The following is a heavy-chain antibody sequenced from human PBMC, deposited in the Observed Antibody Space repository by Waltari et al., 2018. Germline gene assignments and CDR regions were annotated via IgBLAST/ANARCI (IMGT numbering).Heavy chain of an antibody. CDR2: IYYTGST. CDR1: NGSITGFF. Sequence: QVQLQESGPGQVKPSETLSLPCSVSNGSITGFFWNWIRQSPGKGLEWIGYIYYTGSTDYNPSLKSRVTISVDTAKNQFSLRLNSVTAADTGVYYCARGRIHYTSNWFDPWGQGTLVTVSS. V-gene: IGHV4-59*01. J-gene: IGHJ5*02. D-gene: IGHD3-10*01. CDR3: ARGRIHYTSNWFDP.